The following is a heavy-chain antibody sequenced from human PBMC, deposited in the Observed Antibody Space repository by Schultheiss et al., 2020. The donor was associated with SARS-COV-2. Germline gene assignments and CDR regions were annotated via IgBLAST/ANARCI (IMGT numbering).Heavy chain of an antibody. CDR2: IYYSGST. CDR1: GGSISSGGYY. V-gene: IGHV4-61*08. CDR3: ARQEAGVGAAYAFDI. Sequence: SETLSLTCTVSGGSISSGGYYWSWIRQPPGKGLEWIGYIYYSGSTYYNPSLKSRVTISVDTSKNQFSLKLSSVTAADTAVYYCARQEAGVGAAYAFDIWGQGTMVTVSS. D-gene: IGHD2-15*01. J-gene: IGHJ3*02.